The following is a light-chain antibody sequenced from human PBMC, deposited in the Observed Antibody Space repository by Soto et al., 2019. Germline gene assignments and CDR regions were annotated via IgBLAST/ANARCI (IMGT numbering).Light chain of an antibody. CDR1: RSNIGSDT. CDR2: INN. CDR3: ASWDGRLNGWV. J-gene: IGLJ3*02. V-gene: IGLV1-44*01. Sequence: QSVLTQPPSASGTPGQRVTISCSGSRSNIGSDTVNWYQQLPGTAPKLLIYINNQRHSGVPDRFSGSKSGTSASLAISGLQSEDEADYYCASWDGRLNGWVFGGGTKLTVL.